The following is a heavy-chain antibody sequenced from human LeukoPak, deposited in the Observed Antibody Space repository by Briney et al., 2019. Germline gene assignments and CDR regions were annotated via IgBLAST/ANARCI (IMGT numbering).Heavy chain of an antibody. CDR2: ISYDGNGR. Sequence: GGSLRLSCAASGFTFNDCAVHWVRQAPGKGLEWVATISYDGNGRYYADSVKGRFTISRDNSKNMLYLQMSNLKTDDTAVYYCAAAISGVRGWFDPWGQGTLVTVSS. J-gene: IGHJ5*02. V-gene: IGHV3-30*04. CDR1: GFTFNDCA. CDR3: AAAISGVRGWFDP. D-gene: IGHD3-10*02.